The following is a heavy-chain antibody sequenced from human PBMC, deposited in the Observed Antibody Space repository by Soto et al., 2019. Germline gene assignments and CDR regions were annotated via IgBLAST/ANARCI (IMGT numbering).Heavy chain of an antibody. D-gene: IGHD2-2*01. J-gene: IGHJ4*02. CDR2: VSNNGRKE. V-gene: IGHV3-30*18. CDR1: GFTFSNYG. Sequence: GGSLRLSCVASGFTFSNYGMHWVRQAPGKGLEWVALVSNNGRKEYYADSVKGRFSISRDNSKNTLYVQMKTLRDEDTAVYYCAKESLWGEVPAARNSDYWGRGTMVTVSS. CDR3: AKESLWGEVPAARNSDY.